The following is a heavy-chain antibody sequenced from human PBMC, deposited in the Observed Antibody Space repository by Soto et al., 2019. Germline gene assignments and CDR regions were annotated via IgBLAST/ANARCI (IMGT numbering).Heavy chain of an antibody. CDR1: GGSISSGGYY. D-gene: IGHD6-13*01. CDR2: IYYSGST. CDR3: ARYSSWTHYYFYY. V-gene: IGHV4-31*03. Sequence: SETLSLTCTVSGGSISSGGYYWSWIRQHPGKGLEWIGYIYYSGSTYYNPSLKSRVTISVDTSRNQFSLKLSSVTAADTAVYYCARYSSWTHYYFYYWGQGNLVTVSS. J-gene: IGHJ4*02.